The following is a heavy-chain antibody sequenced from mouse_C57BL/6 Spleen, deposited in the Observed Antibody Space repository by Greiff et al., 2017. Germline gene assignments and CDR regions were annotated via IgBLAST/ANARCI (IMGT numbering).Heavy chain of an antibody. V-gene: IGHV1-76*01. CDR1: GYTFTDYY. CDR2: IYTGSGNT. D-gene: IGHD6-5*01. CDR3: ARSPIYYYAMDD. Sequence: QVQLKQSGAELVRPGASVKLSCKASGYTFTDYYINWVKQRPGKGLEWIARIYTGSGNTYYNEKFKGQATLTAEKSSSTAYMQLSSLTSEDSAFYFCARSPIYYYAMDDWGQGTSVTVSS. J-gene: IGHJ4*01.